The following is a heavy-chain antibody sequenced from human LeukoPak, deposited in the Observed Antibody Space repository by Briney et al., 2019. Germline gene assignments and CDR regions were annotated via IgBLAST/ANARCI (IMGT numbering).Heavy chain of an antibody. J-gene: IGHJ4*02. Sequence: GGSLRLSCAASGFTFSSYSMNWVRQAPGKGLEWVSSISSSSSYIYYADSVKGRFTISRDNAKNSLYLQMNSLRAEDTAVYYCASGVGGAAAGLFDYWGQGTLVTVSS. V-gene: IGHV3-21*01. CDR3: ASGVGGAAAGLFDY. D-gene: IGHD6-13*01. CDR1: GFTFSSYS. CDR2: ISSSSSYI.